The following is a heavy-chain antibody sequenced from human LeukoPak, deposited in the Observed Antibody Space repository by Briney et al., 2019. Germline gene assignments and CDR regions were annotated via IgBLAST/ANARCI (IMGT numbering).Heavy chain of an antibody. V-gene: IGHV3-23*01. J-gene: IGHJ4*02. CDR1: GFTFDDYA. CDR2: ISGSGGST. D-gene: IGHD1-26*01. CDR3: ARKWGRSLPFPFDY. Sequence: GGSLRLSCAASGFTFDDYAMHWVRQAPGKGLEWVSAISGSGGSTYYADSVKGRFTISRDNSKNTLYLQMNSLRAEDTAVYYCARKWGRSLPFPFDYWGQGTLVTVSS.